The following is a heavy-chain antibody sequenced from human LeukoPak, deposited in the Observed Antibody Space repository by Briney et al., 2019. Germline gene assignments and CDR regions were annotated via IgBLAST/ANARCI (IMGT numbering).Heavy chain of an antibody. V-gene: IGHV4-38-2*01. D-gene: IGHD6-19*01. CDR1: GFTFSSYW. CDR2: IYHSGST. Sequence: GSLRLSCAASGFTFSSYWMSWVRQAPGKGLEWIGSIYHSGSTYYNPSLKSRVTISVDTSKNQFSLKLSSVTAADTAVYYCARHSSGWYEGVDYWGQGTLVTVSS. CDR3: ARHSSGWYEGVDY. J-gene: IGHJ4*02.